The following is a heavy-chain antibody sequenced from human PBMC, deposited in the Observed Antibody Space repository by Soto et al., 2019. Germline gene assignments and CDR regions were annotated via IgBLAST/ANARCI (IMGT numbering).Heavy chain of an antibody. CDR2: ISSSAGTI. Sequence: QVQLVESGGGLVKPGGYLRLSCAASGLTFSDHYITWIRQAPGKGLEWISYISSSAGTIYYADSVKGRFTISRDNAKNSLYLQMTNLRAEDTAVYYCARAPYFGSGTYYYYALDVWGQGTTVTVSS. CDR3: ARAPYFGSGTYYYYALDV. D-gene: IGHD3-10*01. CDR1: GLTFSDHY. V-gene: IGHV3-11*01. J-gene: IGHJ6*02.